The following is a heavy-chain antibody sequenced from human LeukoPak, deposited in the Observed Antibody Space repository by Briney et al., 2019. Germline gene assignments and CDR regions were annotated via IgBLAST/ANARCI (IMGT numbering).Heavy chain of an antibody. D-gene: IGHD1-26*01. CDR1: GFTFSSYA. J-gene: IGHJ6*03. V-gene: IGHV3-30*04. Sequence: PGGSLRLSCAASGFTFSSYAMHWVRQAPGKGLEWVAVISYDGSNKYYADSVKGRFTISRDNSKNTLYLQMNSLRAEGTALYYCARVGATYYYYYYMDVWGKGTTVTISS. CDR2: ISYDGSNK. CDR3: ARVGATYYYYYYMDV.